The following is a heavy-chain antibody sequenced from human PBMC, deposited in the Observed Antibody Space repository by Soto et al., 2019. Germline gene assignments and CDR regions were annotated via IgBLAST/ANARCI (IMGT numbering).Heavy chain of an antibody. V-gene: IGHV4-34*01. D-gene: IGHD1-1*01. J-gene: IGHJ4*02. Sequence: QVQLQQWGAGLVKPSETLSLSCAVYGQSFSGHSWAWIRQPPGKGLEWIGEIKESGSTYYNPSLKSRVTISTDTSKNQFSLKLSSVSAAATAAYFCARGSGIVALPGELEDVNYDYWGQGTLVNVSS. CDR1: GQSFSGHS. CDR3: ARGSGIVALPGELEDVNYDY. CDR2: IKESGST.